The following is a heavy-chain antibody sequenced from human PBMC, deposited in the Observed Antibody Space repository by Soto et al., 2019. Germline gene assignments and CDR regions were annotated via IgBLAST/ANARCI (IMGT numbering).Heavy chain of an antibody. Sequence: GASVKVSCKASGGTFSSYAISWVRQAPGQGLEWMGGIIPIFGTANYAQKFQGRVTITADESTSTAYMELSSLRSEDTAVYYCARAPGYNYRLRYFDWLLQYNWFDPWGQGTLVTVSS. CDR3: ARAPGYNYRLRYFDWLLQYNWFDP. J-gene: IGHJ5*02. V-gene: IGHV1-69*13. CDR2: IIPIFGTA. CDR1: GGTFSSYA. D-gene: IGHD3-9*01.